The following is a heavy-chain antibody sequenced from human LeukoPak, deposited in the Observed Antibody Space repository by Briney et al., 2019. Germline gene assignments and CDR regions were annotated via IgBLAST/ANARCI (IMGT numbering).Heavy chain of an antibody. CDR2: MNPNSGNT. Sequence: GASVKVSCKASGYTFTSYDINWVRQATGQGLEWMGSMNPNSGNTGYAQKFQGRVTMTRNTSISTAYMELSSLRSEDTAVYYCARESPSTVTTDTEWFDPWGQGTLVTVSS. V-gene: IGHV1-8*01. J-gene: IGHJ5*02. CDR1: GYTFTSYD. CDR3: ARESPSTVTTDTEWFDP. D-gene: IGHD4-17*01.